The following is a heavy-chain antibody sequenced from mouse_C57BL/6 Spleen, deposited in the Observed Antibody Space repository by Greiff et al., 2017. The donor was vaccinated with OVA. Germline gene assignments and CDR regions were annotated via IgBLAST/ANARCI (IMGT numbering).Heavy chain of an antibody. CDR3: ARYYYGSSCWYFDG. CDR1: GYTFTSYW. D-gene: IGHD1-1*01. V-gene: IGHV1-59*01. Sequence: QVQLQQPGAELVRPGTSVKLSCKASGYTFTSYWMHWVKQRPGQGLEWIGVIDPSDSYTNYNQKFKGKATLTVDTSSSTAYMQLSSLTSEDSAVYYCARYYYGSSCWYFDGWGTGTTVTVSS. J-gene: IGHJ1*03. CDR2: IDPSDSYT.